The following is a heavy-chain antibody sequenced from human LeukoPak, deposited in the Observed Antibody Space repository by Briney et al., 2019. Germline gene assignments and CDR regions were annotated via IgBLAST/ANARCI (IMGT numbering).Heavy chain of an antibody. CDR2: IYYSGST. V-gene: IGHV4-30-4*01. Sequence: SETLSLTCTVSGGSISSGDYYWSWIRQPPGKGLEWIGYIYYSGSTYYNPSLKSRVTISVDTSKNQFSLKLSSVTAADTAVYYCARESANDSSGYYPVDYWGQGTLITVSS. J-gene: IGHJ4*02. CDR3: ARESANDSSGYYPVDY. D-gene: IGHD3-22*01. CDR1: GGSISSGDYY.